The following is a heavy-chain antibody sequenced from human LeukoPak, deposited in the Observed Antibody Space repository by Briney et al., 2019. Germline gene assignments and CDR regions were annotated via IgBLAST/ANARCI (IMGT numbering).Heavy chain of an antibody. CDR2: IKHSGST. Sequence: SETLSLTCAVYGGSFSGYYWSWIRQPPGKGLEWIGEIKHSGSTNYNPSLKSRVTISVDTSKNQFSLKLSSVTAADTAVYYCAREWRQYYYGSDEGNPTNNWFDPWGQGTLVTVSS. V-gene: IGHV4-34*01. J-gene: IGHJ5*02. CDR1: GGSFSGYY. CDR3: AREWRQYYYGSDEGNPTNNWFDP. D-gene: IGHD3-10*01.